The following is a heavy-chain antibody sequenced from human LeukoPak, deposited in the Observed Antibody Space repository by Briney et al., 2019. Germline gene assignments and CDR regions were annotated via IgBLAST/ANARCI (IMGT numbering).Heavy chain of an antibody. CDR2: INPNSGVT. D-gene: IGHD3-10*01. CDR3: ASMVRGVIITLVSSYYYMDV. CDR1: GYTFTDDY. V-gene: IGHV1-2*02. Sequence: ASVKVSCKASGYTFTDDYVHWVRQAPGQGLEWMGWINPNSGVTNYAQKFQGRVTITADKSTSTAYMELSSLRSEDTAVYYCASMVRGVIITLVSSYYYMDVWGKGTTVTVSS. J-gene: IGHJ6*03.